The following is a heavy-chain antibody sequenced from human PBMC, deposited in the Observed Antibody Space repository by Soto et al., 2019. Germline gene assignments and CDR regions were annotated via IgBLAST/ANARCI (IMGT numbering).Heavy chain of an antibody. V-gene: IGHV4-59*01. CDR2: IYYSGST. J-gene: IGHJ6*03. Sequence: SETLSLTCTVSGGSISSYYWSWIRQPPGKGLEWIGCIYYSGSTNYNPSLKSRVTISVDTSKNQFSLKLSSVTAADTAVYYCARGGYCTNGVCYDYYYYYMDVWGKGTTVTVSS. D-gene: IGHD2-8*01. CDR1: GGSISSYY. CDR3: ARGGYCTNGVCYDYYYYYMDV.